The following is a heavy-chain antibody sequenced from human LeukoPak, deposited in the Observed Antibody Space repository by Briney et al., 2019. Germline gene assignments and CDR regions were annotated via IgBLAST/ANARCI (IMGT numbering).Heavy chain of an antibody. CDR2: IYYSGST. V-gene: IGHV4-39*02. CDR1: GGSISSSSYY. J-gene: IGHJ4*02. CDR3: ARDIYSGSFDY. Sequence: SETLSLTCTVSGGSISSSSYYWGWIRQPPGKGLEWIGSIYYSGSTYYNPSLKSRVTISVDTSKNQFSLKLSSVTAADTAVYYCARDIYSGSFDYWGQGTLVTVSS. D-gene: IGHD3-10*02.